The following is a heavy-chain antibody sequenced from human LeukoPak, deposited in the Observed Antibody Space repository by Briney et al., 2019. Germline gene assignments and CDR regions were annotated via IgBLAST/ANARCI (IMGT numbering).Heavy chain of an antibody. J-gene: IGHJ4*02. CDR2: TSGSDGIT. V-gene: IGHV3-23*01. CDR3: AKDRGSRNEILTGRPRASMDFDY. D-gene: IGHD3-9*01. Sequence: GGSLRLSCAAAGLTLSNYAMSWVRQAPGKGLECVSATSGSDGITYYSDSVESRVTISRDKYKSTLYLQMNSLRAEDTAMYYCAKDRGSRNEILTGRPRASMDFDYWGQGTLVTVSS. CDR1: GLTLSNYA.